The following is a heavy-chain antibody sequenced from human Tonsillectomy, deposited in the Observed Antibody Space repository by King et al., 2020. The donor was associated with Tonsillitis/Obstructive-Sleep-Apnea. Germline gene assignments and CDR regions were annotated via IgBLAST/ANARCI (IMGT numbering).Heavy chain of an antibody. CDR1: GFTVSSNY. CDR3: ARGGYDFWSGYCHY. Sequence: VQLVESGGGLIQPGGSLRLSCAASGFTVSSNYMSWVRQAPGKGLEWVSVIYSGGSTYYADSVKGRFTISRDNSKNTLYLQMNSLRAVDTAVYYCARGGYDFWSGYCHYWGQGTLVTVSS. CDR2: IYSGGST. D-gene: IGHD3-3*01. J-gene: IGHJ4*02. V-gene: IGHV3-53*01.